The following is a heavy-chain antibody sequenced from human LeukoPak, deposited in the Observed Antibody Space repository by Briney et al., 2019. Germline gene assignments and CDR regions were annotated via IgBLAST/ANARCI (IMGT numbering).Heavy chain of an antibody. CDR3: AREEYGDHLW. Sequence: GSLSLSFAASGFPFTSYWMSWVRQAPGKGLEWVANIKQDGSEKYYVDSVKGRFTISRDNAKNSLYLQMNSLRAEDTAVYYCAREEYGDHLWWGQGTLVTVSS. D-gene: IGHD4-17*01. J-gene: IGHJ4*02. CDR2: IKQDGSEK. V-gene: IGHV3-7*01. CDR1: GFPFTSYW.